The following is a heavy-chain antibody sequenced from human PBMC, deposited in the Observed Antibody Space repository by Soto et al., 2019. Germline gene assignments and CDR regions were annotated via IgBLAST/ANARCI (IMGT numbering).Heavy chain of an antibody. D-gene: IGHD3-3*01. CDR1: GYTFTGYY. V-gene: IGHV1-2*02. Sequence: GASVKVSCKASGYTFTGYYMHWVRQAPGQGLEWMGWINPNSGGTNYAQKFQGRVTMTRDTSISTAYMELSRLRSDDTAVYYCARSGLRFLEWFPSPATFDYWGQGTLVTVSS. CDR2: INPNSGGT. J-gene: IGHJ4*02. CDR3: ARSGLRFLEWFPSPATFDY.